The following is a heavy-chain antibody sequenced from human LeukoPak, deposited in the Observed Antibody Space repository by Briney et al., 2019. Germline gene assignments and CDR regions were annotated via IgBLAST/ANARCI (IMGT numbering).Heavy chain of an antibody. CDR3: AREGWLQPQYYFDY. D-gene: IGHD5-24*01. J-gene: IGHJ4*02. CDR2: ISSGGSTI. V-gene: IGHV3-11*01. Sequence: GGSLRLPCAASGFIFRDYYMSWIRQAPGKGLEWISYISSGGSTIYYTDSVKGRFTISRDDAKNSLYLHMNNLRAEDTAVYYCAREGWLQPQYYFDYWGQGTLVTVSS. CDR1: GFIFRDYY.